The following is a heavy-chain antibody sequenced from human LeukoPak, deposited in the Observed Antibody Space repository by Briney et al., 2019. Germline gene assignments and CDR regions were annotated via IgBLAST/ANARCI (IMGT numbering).Heavy chain of an antibody. V-gene: IGHV3-7*03. CDR1: GFTFSSSW. J-gene: IGHJ4*02. CDR3: ARPGLYCSGGSCYPFEN. CDR2: IKQDGRET. Sequence: GGSLRLSCVASGFTFSSSWMTWVRQAPGKGLEWVANIKQDGRETYYVDSVQGRFTISRDNAKNSLYLEMNSLRVEDTAIYYCARPGLYCSGGSCYPFENWGQGNLVTVSS. D-gene: IGHD2-15*01.